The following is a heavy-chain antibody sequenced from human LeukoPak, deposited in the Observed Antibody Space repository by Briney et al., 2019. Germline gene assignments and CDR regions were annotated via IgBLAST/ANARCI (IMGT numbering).Heavy chain of an antibody. CDR3: AELGITMIGGV. CDR2: MSSTSSTK. CDR1: GFIFSDYY. J-gene: IGHJ6*04. D-gene: IGHD3-10*02. V-gene: IGHV3-11*04. Sequence: PGGSLRLSCAASGFIFSDYYMSWIRQTPGKGLEWVSYMSSTSSTKYYADSVKGRFTISRDNAKNSLYLQMNSLRAEDTAVYYCAELGITMIGGVWGKGTTVTISS.